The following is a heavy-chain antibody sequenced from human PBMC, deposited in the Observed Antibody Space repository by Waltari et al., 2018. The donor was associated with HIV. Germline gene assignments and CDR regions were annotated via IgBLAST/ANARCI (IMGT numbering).Heavy chain of an antibody. CDR1: GFTFITNA. CDR2: ISGSGSST. J-gene: IGHJ6*02. D-gene: IGHD6-6*01. Sequence: EVQLLESGGGLVQPGGSLRLSCAASGFTFITNARSWVRQAPGKGLGWVSRISGSGSSTYYADSIEGRFTISRDNSKNTLYLQMNSLRAEDTAAYYCAKVPQYISSSIYYYGMDVWGQGTTVTVSS. V-gene: IGHV3-23*01. CDR3: AKVPQYISSSIYYYGMDV.